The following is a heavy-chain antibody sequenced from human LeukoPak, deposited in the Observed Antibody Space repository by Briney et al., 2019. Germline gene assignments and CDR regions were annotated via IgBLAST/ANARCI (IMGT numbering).Heavy chain of an antibody. Sequence: GSGPTLVKPSETLSLTCTVSGGSISSYYWSWIRQRPGKVLEWIGYIYYSGRTNYNPSLKSRVTISVDTSKNQFSLKLSSVTAADTAVYYCARVGGGSSWYAVWFDPWGQGTLVTVSS. V-gene: IGHV4-59*01. J-gene: IGHJ5*02. CDR3: ARVGGGSSWYAVWFDP. D-gene: IGHD6-13*01. CDR2: IYYSGRT. CDR1: GGSISSYY.